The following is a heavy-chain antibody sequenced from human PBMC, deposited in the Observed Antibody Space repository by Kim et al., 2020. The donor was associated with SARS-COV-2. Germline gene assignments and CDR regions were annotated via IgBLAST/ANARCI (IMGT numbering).Heavy chain of an antibody. D-gene: IGHD1-26*01. CDR3: ARDGRVWERFFDY. J-gene: IGHJ4*02. Sequence: NSNPSLKKRVTMSVDTSKNQFSRKLSSVTAADTAVYYCARDGRVWERFFDYWGQGSLVTVSS. V-gene: IGHV4-4*07.